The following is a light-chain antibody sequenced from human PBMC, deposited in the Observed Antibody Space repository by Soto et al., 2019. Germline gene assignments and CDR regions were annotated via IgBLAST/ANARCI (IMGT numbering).Light chain of an antibody. J-gene: IGKJ1*01. CDR1: QSVSSSH. Sequence: EIVLTQSPGTLSLSPGERATLSCRASQSVSSSHLAWYQQKPGLAPRLLIYGVSSRATGIPDRFGGSGSGTDFTLTISRLEPDDFAVYYCQQYSSFPRTFGQGTKVDIK. V-gene: IGKV3-20*01. CDR3: QQYSSFPRT. CDR2: GVS.